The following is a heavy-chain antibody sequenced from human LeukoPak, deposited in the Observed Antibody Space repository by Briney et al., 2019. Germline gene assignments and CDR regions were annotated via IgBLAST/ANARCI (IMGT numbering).Heavy chain of an antibody. Sequence: GESLMISCKGSGYSFTSYWIGWVRQMPGKGLEWMGIIYPGDSDTRYSPSFQGQVTISADKSISTAYLQWSSLKASDTAMYYCARRYSSSWTEIDAFDIWGQGTMVTVSS. D-gene: IGHD6-13*01. J-gene: IGHJ3*02. V-gene: IGHV5-51*01. CDR3: ARRYSSSWTEIDAFDI. CDR1: GYSFTSYW. CDR2: IYPGDSDT.